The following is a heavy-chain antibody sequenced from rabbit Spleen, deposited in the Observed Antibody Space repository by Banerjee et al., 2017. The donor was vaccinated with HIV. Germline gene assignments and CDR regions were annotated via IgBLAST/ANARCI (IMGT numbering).Heavy chain of an antibody. J-gene: IGHJ4*01. CDR3: ARDLVGVIGWNFYL. CDR2: IYGGSSGIT. CDR1: GFSFSSSNW. V-gene: IGHV1S40*01. Sequence: QSLEESGGDLVKPGASLTLTCTASGFSFSSSNWMCWVRQAPGKGLELITCIYGGSSGITYYASWAKGRFTISRTSSTTVTLRMTSLTAADTATYFCARDLVGVIGWNFYLWGPGTLVTVS. D-gene: IGHD1-1*01.